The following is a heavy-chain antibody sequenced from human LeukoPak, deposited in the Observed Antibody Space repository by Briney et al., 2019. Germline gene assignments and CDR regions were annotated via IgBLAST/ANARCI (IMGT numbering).Heavy chain of an antibody. J-gene: IGHJ3*02. CDR1: GGSISSSSYY. CDR3: AKPIAAAGPDAFDI. CDR2: IYYSGST. Sequence: SETLSLTCTVSGGSISSSSYYWGWLRQPPGKGLEWIGSIYYSGSTYYNPSLKSRVTISVDTSKNQFSLKLSSVTAADTAVYYCAKPIAAAGPDAFDIWGQGTMVTVSS. V-gene: IGHV4-39*01. D-gene: IGHD6-13*01.